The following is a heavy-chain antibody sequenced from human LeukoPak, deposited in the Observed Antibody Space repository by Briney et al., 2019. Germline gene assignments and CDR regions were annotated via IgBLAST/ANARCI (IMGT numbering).Heavy chain of an antibody. CDR3: ARQGVVGATGFDF. V-gene: IGHV4-39*01. D-gene: IGHD1-26*01. CDR1: GGSISEISYS. CDR2: IYYSGST. J-gene: IGHJ4*02. Sequence: SETLSLTCSVSGGSISEISYSWGWIRQPPGKRLEWIVNIYYSGSTNNNPSLESRVVISVDTSRNQFSLTLTSVTATDTAVYYCARQGVVGATGFDFWGQGFLVTVSP.